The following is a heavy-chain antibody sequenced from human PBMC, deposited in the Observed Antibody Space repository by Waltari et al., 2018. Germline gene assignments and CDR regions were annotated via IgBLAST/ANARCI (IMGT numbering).Heavy chain of an antibody. CDR2: ISRSGGGT. CDR3: ARGAGSSAFDY. Sequence: EVHLLDSGGGLVQPGESQKLSCAASGFTFSSYAMRWVRQAPGEGLDGVSSISRSGGGTYYADSVKGRFTISRDDSTNTLHLQMNSLRAEDTAVYYCARGAGSSAFDYWGQGTLVTVSS. V-gene: IGHV3-23*01. J-gene: IGHJ4*02. CDR1: GFTFSSYA. D-gene: IGHD2-15*01.